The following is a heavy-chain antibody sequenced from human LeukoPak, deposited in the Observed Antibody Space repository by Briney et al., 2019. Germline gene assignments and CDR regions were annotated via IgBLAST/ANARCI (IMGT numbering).Heavy chain of an antibody. CDR2: ISGSGGST. J-gene: IGHJ4*02. V-gene: IGHV3-23*01. CDR3: AKDRWYSSSPNDFVY. Sequence: GGSLRLSCAASGFTFSSYAMSWVRQAPGKGVEWVSAISGSGGSTHYADSVKGRFTISRDNSKNTLYLQMNSLRAEDTAVYYCAKDRWYSSSPNDFVYWGQGTLVTVSS. D-gene: IGHD6-6*01. CDR1: GFTFSSYA.